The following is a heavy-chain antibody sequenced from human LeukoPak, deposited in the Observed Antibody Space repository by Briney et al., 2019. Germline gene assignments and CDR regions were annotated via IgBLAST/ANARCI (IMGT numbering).Heavy chain of an antibody. J-gene: IGHJ4*02. V-gene: IGHV3-7*01. D-gene: IGHD3-22*01. CDR1: GFTFSSHW. CDR3: AKYFYDGSGTHYFDY. CDR2: IKPDGSEK. Sequence: GESLRLSCAASGFTFSSHWMSWVREAPGKGLEWVGNIKPDGSEKYYVDSLKGRFIISRDNAKNSLYLQINSLRAEDVAVYYCAKYFYDGSGTHYFDYWGQGTPVTVSS.